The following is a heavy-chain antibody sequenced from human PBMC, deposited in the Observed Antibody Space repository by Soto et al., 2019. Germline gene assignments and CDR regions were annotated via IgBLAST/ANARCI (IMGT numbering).Heavy chain of an antibody. CDR3: AREPRTKGAARPLDY. CDR1: GYTFTSYA. V-gene: IGHV1-3*01. CDR2: INAGNGNT. D-gene: IGHD6-6*01. Sequence: GASVKVSCKASGYTFTSYAMHWVRQAPGQRLEWMGWINAGNGNTKYSQKFQGRVTITRDTSASTAYMELSSLRSEDTAVYYCAREPRTKGAARPLDYWGQGTMVTV. J-gene: IGHJ4*02.